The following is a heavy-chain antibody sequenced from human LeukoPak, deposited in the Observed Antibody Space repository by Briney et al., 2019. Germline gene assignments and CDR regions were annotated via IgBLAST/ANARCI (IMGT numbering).Heavy chain of an antibody. CDR2: VSHDGSNA. CDR1: GFTFRSYG. CDR3: AKDTPPSS. Sequence: PGGSLRLSCAASGFTFRSYGMHWVRQAPGKGLEWVAVVSHDGSNAYYADSVKGRFTISRDNSKNTLYLQMNSLRAEDTAVYYCAKDTPPSSWGQGTMVTVSS. V-gene: IGHV3-30*18. J-gene: IGHJ3*01.